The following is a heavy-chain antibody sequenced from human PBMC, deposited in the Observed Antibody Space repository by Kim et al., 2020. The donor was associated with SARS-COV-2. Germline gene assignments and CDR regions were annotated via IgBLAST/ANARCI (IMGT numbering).Heavy chain of an antibody. CDR3: AKFYSYGIDN. D-gene: IGHD5-18*01. V-gene: IGHV3-23*01. CDR2: ST. J-gene: IGHJ4*02. Sequence: STSYADSVKGRFTISRDNFKNTLYLQMNSLRAEDTAVYYCAKFYSYGIDNWGQGTLVTVSS.